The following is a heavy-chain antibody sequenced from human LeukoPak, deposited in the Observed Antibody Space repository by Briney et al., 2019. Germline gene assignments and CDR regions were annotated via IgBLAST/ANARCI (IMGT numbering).Heavy chain of an antibody. Sequence: SETLSLTCTVSGGSISSGGSYWSWIRQHPGKGLEWIGYIYYSGSTYYNPSLKSRVTISVDTSKNQFSLKLSSVTAADTAVYYCACSYYDFWSGTHWGQGTLVTVSS. CDR3: ACSYYDFWSGTH. V-gene: IGHV4-31*03. J-gene: IGHJ4*02. D-gene: IGHD3-3*01. CDR2: IYYSGST. CDR1: GGSISSGGSY.